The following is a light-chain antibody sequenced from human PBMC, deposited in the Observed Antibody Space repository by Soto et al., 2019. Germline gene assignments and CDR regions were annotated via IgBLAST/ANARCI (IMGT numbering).Light chain of an antibody. V-gene: IGKV1-39*01. Sequence: DIHITQSPSSLSASVGDRVTITCRASQSISSYLNWYQQKPGKAPKLLIYAASSLQSGVPSRFSGSGSGTDFTLTISSLQPEDFATYYCQQSYSTPFTFGGGTKVDIK. CDR1: QSISSY. CDR2: AAS. J-gene: IGKJ4*01. CDR3: QQSYSTPFT.